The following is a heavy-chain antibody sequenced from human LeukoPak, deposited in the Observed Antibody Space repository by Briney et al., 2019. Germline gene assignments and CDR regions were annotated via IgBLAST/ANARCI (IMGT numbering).Heavy chain of an antibody. CDR1: GVSISSSSYY. CDR2: IYYSGTT. CDR3: ARLGPGYSSTWSNDAFAI. V-gene: IGHV4-39*01. J-gene: IGHJ3*02. D-gene: IGHD6-13*01. Sequence: EASETLSLTCTVSGVSISSSSYYWGWIRQPPGKGLEWIGSIYYSGTTYFSPSLKSRVTISVDTSKNQFSLKLSSVTAADTAVYYCARLGPGYSSTWSNDAFAIWGQGTVVTVSS.